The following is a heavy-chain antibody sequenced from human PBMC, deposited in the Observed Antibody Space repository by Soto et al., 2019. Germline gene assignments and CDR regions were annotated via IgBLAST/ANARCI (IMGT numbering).Heavy chain of an antibody. CDR2: IIPIFGTA. D-gene: IGHD3-3*01. CDR3: ARNVAPHNEEHYDFWSGPPHRYYYYGMDV. Sequence: GASVEVSCKASGGTFSSYAISWVRQSTGQGLEWMGGIIPIFGTANYAQKFQGRVTITADESTSTAYMELSSLRSEDTAVYYCARNVAPHNEEHYDFWSGPPHRYYYYGMDVWGQGTTVTVSS. V-gene: IGHV1-69*13. J-gene: IGHJ6*02. CDR1: GGTFSSYA.